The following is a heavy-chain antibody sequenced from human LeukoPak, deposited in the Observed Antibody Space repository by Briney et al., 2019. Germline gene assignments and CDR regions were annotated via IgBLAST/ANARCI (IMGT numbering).Heavy chain of an antibody. Sequence: GGSLRLSCAASGFTFSNAWMSWVRQAPGKGLECVGRIKSRTDGGTTDYAAPVKGKFTISRDDSRNTLYLQMNSLKTEDTAVYYCTEGAAGHWGQGTLVTVSS. CDR1: GFTFSNAW. CDR2: IKSRTDGGTT. D-gene: IGHD6-13*01. CDR3: TEGAAGH. J-gene: IGHJ4*02. V-gene: IGHV3-15*01.